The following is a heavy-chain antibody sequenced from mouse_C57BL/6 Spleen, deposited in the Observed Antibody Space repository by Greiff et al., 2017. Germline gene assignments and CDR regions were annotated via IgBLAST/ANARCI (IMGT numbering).Heavy chain of an antibody. CDR1: GYSFTDYN. J-gene: IGHJ1*03. CDR3: AISYYDGSSNVPWYFDV. CDR2: INPNYGTT. Sequence: EVQLQQSGPELVKPGASVKISCKASGYSFTDYNMNWVKQSNGKSLEWIGVINPNYGTTSYNQKFKGKATLTVDQSSSTAYMQLNSLTSEDSAGYYCAISYYDGSSNVPWYFDVWGTGTTGTVSS. V-gene: IGHV1-39*01. D-gene: IGHD1-1*01.